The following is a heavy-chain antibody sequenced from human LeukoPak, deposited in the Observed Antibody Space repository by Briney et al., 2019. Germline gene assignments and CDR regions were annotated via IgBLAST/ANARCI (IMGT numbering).Heavy chain of an antibody. CDR1: GGSISSYY. V-gene: IGHV4-4*07. CDR2: IYTSGST. D-gene: IGHD4-17*01. CDR3: ARGKYYGWLGFDP. Sequence: SETLSLTCTVSGGSISSYYWSWIRQPAGKGLEWIGRIYTSGSTNYNPSLKSRVTISVDTSKNQFSLKLSSVTAADTAVYYCARGKYYGWLGFDPWGQGTLVTVSS. J-gene: IGHJ5*02.